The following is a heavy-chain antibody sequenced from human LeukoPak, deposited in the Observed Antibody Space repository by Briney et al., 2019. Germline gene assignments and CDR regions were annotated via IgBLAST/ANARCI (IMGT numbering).Heavy chain of an antibody. V-gene: IGHV1-2*02. CDR2: INPNSGGT. CDR1: GYTFTGYY. Sequence: ASVKVSCKASGYTFTGYYMHWVRQAPGQGLEWMGWINPNSGGTNYAQKFQGRVTMTRDTSISTAYMELSRLRSDDTAVYYCARDPIGYCSGGSCYWGQGTLVTVSS. CDR3: ARDPIGYCSGGSCY. J-gene: IGHJ4*02. D-gene: IGHD2-15*01.